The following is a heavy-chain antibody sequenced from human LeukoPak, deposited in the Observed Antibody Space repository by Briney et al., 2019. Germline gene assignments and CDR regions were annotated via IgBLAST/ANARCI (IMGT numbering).Heavy chain of an antibody. CDR2: INHSGST. Sequence: PSETLSLTCAVYGGSFSGYYWSWIRQPPGKGLEWIGEINHSGSTNYNPSLESRVTISVDTSKNQFSLKLSSVTAADTAVYYCARAEVVGATTSRRFDPWGQGTLVTVSS. CDR1: GGSFSGYY. CDR3: ARAEVVGATTSRRFDP. D-gene: IGHD1-26*01. J-gene: IGHJ5*02. V-gene: IGHV4-34*01.